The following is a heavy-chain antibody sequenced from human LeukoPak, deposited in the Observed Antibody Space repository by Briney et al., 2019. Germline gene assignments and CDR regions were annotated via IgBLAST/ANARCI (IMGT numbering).Heavy chain of an antibody. CDR3: ARIGDYYDSSGPGRLDY. D-gene: IGHD3-22*01. CDR2: ISSSSSYI. Sequence: GGSLRLSCAASGFTFSSYSMNWVRQAPGKGLEWVSSISSSSSYIYYADSVKGRFTISRGNAKNSLYLQMNSLRAEDTAVYYCARIGDYYDSSGPGRLDYWGQGTLVTVSS. V-gene: IGHV3-21*01. J-gene: IGHJ4*02. CDR1: GFTFSSYS.